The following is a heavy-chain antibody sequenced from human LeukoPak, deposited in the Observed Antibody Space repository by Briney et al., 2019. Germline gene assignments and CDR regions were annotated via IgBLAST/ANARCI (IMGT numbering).Heavy chain of an antibody. CDR2: IYYSGST. J-gene: IGHJ4*02. CDR1: GGSLSDYY. D-gene: IGHD1-20*01. Sequence: SETLSLTCTVSGGSLSDYYWSWIRQPPGKGLEWIGYIYYSGSTNYNPSLKSRVTISVDTSKNQFSLKLSSVTAADTAVYYCARGPNWSSFDYWGQGTLVTVSS. V-gene: IGHV4-59*01. CDR3: ARGPNWSSFDY.